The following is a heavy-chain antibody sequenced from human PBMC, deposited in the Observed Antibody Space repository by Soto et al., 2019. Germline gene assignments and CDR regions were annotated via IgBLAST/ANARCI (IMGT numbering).Heavy chain of an antibody. CDR2: IYPGDSDT. Sequence: PGDSLKISCKGSGYSFTSYWIGWVRQMPGKGLECMGIIYPGDSDTRYSPSFQGQVTISADKSISTAYLQWSSLKASDTAMYYCARQMGETYYYDSSGKKGYYYGMDVWGQGTTVTVSS. J-gene: IGHJ6*02. CDR1: GYSFTSYW. D-gene: IGHD3-22*01. CDR3: ARQMGETYYYDSSGKKGYYYGMDV. V-gene: IGHV5-51*01.